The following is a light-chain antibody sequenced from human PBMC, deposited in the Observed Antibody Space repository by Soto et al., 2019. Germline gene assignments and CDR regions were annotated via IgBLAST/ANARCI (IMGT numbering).Light chain of an antibody. V-gene: IGKV3-11*01. CDR3: QQRGGWPLT. CDR2: DAS. Sequence: EIVLTQSPATLSLSPGERAALSCRASQGVGRFLAWYQQKPGQAPRLLIYDASNRATGIPARFSGSGSATDFTLAIDNLDPEDFAVYYCQQRGGWPLTFGGGTKVEIK. J-gene: IGKJ4*02. CDR1: QGVGRF.